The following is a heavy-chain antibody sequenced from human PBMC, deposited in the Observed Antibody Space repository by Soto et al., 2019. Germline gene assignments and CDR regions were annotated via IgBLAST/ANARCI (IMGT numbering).Heavy chain of an antibody. V-gene: IGHV3-20*01. CDR2: INWNGGST. CDR1: GFTFDDYG. J-gene: IGHJ3*01. CDR3: VRIHCRSRNCFRTESAFDF. D-gene: IGHD3-3*01. Sequence: EVQLVESGEGEIRPGGSLRLSCAPSGFTFDDYGMAWVRQVPGRGLEWVSNINWNGGSTDYADYVKGRFTSFRENGQNSMYLQIDSVRAENTALYDCVRIHCRSRNCFRTESAFDFWGQGTMVTVSS.